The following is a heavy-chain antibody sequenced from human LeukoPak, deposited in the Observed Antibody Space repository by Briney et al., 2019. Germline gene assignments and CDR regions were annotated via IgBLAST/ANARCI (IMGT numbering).Heavy chain of an antibody. Sequence: GRSLRLSCVGSGFTFDDHGMSSVRQAPGKGLEWDSGISWNIGSIGYADSVTGRFTISRDNAKKSLYLEMNSLRREDTVFYYCTKSRHYDFWTTYPDSWGQGTLVTVSS. J-gene: IGHJ5*01. CDR2: ISWNIGSI. V-gene: IGHV3-9*01. D-gene: IGHD3-3*01. CDR3: TKSRHYDFWTTYPDS. CDR1: GFTFDDHG.